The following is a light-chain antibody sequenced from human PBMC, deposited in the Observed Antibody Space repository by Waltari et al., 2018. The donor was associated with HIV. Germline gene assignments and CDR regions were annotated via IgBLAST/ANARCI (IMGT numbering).Light chain of an antibody. CDR3: QQYGGSPPVT. V-gene: IGKV3-20*01. CDR2: AAS. Sequence: EVVLTQSPGTLSLSPGERATLSCRASQRVSSTFLAWYQQTPGQAPRLLIYAASSRATGIPDRFSGSGSGTDFTLTNSRLEPEDFAVYYCQQYGGSPPVTFGQGTRLEIK. J-gene: IGKJ5*01. CDR1: QRVSSTF.